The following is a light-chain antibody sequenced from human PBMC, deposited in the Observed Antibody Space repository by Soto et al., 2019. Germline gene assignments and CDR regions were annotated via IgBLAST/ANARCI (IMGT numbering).Light chain of an antibody. J-gene: IGLJ3*02. Sequence: QSALTQPASVSASPGQSITISCTGTSSDVGAYNYVSWYQHHPGKAPKLMISEVSNRPSGISNRFSGSKSGNTASLTISGLQPEDEADYYCSAYTGSTLVFGGGTKLTVL. CDR3: SAYTGSTLV. CDR2: EVS. CDR1: SSDVGAYNY. V-gene: IGLV2-14*01.